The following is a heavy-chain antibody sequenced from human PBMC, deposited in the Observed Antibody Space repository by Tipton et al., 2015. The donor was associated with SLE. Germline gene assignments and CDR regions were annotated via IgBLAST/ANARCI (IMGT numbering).Heavy chain of an antibody. CDR1: GYTFTTYD. V-gene: IGHV1-8*01. Sequence: QSGAEVKKPGASVKVSCKASGYTFTTYDINWVRQATGQGLEWMGWMNPNSGNTGYAQKLQGRVTMTRNTSMSTAYMELNSLRSEDTAVYYCARVPVRTTGGFGRFRMDVWGKGTTVTASS. CDR3: ARVPVRTTGGFGRFRMDV. CDR2: MNPNSGNT. J-gene: IGHJ6*04. D-gene: IGHD1-1*01.